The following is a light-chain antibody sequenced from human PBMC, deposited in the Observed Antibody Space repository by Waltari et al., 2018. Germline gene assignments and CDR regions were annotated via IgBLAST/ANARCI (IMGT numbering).Light chain of an antibody. CDR1: STDLGTYKL. V-gene: IGLV2-23*02. CDR3: CSFAGSSTS. CDR2: EVS. J-gene: IGLJ1*01. Sequence: QSALPQPASVSGSPGQSITISCSNTSTDLGTYKLVSWYQQRPGKAPKRVIYEVSERPSGVSSRFSGSESGDTASLTISGLQAEDEADYYCCSFAGSSTSFGTGTTVTVL.